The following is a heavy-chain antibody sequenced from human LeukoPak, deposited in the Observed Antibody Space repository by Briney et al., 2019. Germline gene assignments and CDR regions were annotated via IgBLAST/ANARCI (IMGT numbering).Heavy chain of an antibody. CDR1: GFTFEHYW. CDR2: IKGDGSKK. D-gene: IGHD1-7*01. CDR3: ESTTGP. Sequence: GGSLRLSCAASGFTFEHYWMRWVRQAPGKGLEWVATIKGDGSKKDYVGSVRGRFTVSIDNAKNSLYLQMSSLRVEDTAIYYCESTTGPWGQGTLVTVSS. J-gene: IGHJ5*02. V-gene: IGHV3-7*03.